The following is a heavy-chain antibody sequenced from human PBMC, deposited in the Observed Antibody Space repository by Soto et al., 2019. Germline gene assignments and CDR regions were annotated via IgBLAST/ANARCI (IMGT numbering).Heavy chain of an antibody. CDR3: ASRQYSNYLDYGMDV. Sequence: GASVKFSCKASGGTFSSYAISWVRQAPGQGLEWMGGIIPIFDTANYAQNFQGRVTITADESTSTAYMELSSLRSDDTAVYYCASRQYSNYLDYGMDVWGQGTTVTVSS. D-gene: IGHD4-4*01. J-gene: IGHJ6*02. CDR1: GGTFSSYA. CDR2: IIPIFDTA. V-gene: IGHV1-69*13.